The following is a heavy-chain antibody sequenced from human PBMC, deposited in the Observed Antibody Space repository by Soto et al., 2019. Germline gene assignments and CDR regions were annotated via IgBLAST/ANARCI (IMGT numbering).Heavy chain of an antibody. CDR1: GGSISSGGYS. J-gene: IGHJ5*02. Sequence: ASETLSLTCAVSGGSISSGGYSWSWIRPPPGKGREWIGYIYHSGSTYSNPSLKSPVTISVDRSKNQFSLKLSSGTAADTVVYYCARSQQLGGFRWFDPWGQGTLVTVSS. CDR2: IYHSGST. D-gene: IGHD6-6*01. V-gene: IGHV4-30-2*01. CDR3: ARSQQLGGFRWFDP.